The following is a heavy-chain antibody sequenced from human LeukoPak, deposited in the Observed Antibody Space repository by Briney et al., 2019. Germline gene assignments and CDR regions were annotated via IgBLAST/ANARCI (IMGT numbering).Heavy chain of an antibody. V-gene: IGHV3-23*01. CDR3: AKPSGRQGAGPFDS. D-gene: IGHD6-19*01. CDR1: GFTLSSYA. Sequence: GGSLRLSCAASGFTLSSYAMSWVRQAPGKGLEWVSAISGSGGSTYYADSVKGRFTISRDNSKNTLYLQMNSLRAEDTAVYYCAKPSGRQGAGPFDSWGQGTLVTVSS. CDR2: ISGSGGST. J-gene: IGHJ4*02.